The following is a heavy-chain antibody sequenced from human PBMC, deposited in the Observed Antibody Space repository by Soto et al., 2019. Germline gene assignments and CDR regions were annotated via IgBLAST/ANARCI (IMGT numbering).Heavy chain of an antibody. V-gene: IGHV3-49*04. D-gene: IGHD3-22*01. J-gene: IGHJ3*02. CDR3: VRDDKYDSSDDAFDI. CDR1: GFTFGDYA. Sequence: GGSLRLSCTASGFTFGDYAMSWVRQAPGKGLEWVGFIRSKAYGGTTEYAASVKGRFTISRDDSKSIAYLQMNSLRAEDTAVYYCVRDDKYDSSDDAFDIWGQGTMVTVS. CDR2: IRSKAYGGTT.